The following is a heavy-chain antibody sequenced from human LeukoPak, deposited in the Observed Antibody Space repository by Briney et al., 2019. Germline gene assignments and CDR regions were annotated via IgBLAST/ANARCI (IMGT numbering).Heavy chain of an antibody. Sequence: GESLKISCKGSGYRFTDYWIAWVRQMPGKGLEWMGIIYPDDSDIRHSPSFQGQVTISADKSISTAYLQWSSLRASDTAMYYCARHISGVRGVTPRVDPRGQGTLGSASS. CDR2: IYPDDSDI. CDR3: ARHISGVRGVTPRVDP. J-gene: IGHJ5*02. D-gene: IGHD3-10*01. CDR1: GYRFTDYW. V-gene: IGHV5-51*01.